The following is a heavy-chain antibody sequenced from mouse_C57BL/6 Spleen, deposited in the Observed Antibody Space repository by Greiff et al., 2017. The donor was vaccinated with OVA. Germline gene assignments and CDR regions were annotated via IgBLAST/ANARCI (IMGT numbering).Heavy chain of an antibody. CDR1: GFSFNTYA. V-gene: IGHV10-1*01. CDR2: IRSKSNNYAT. CDR3: VRSDDGYLDY. D-gene: IGHD2-3*01. J-gene: IGHJ2*01. Sequence: DAGGGLVQPKGSLKLSCAASGFSFNTYAMNWVRQAPGKGLEWVARIRSKSNNYATYYADSVKDRFTISRDDSESMLYLQMNNLKTEDTAMYYCVRSDDGYLDYGGQGTTLTVSS.